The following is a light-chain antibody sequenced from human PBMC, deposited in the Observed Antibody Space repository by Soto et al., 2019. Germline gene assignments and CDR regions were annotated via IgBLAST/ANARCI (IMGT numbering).Light chain of an antibody. Sequence: DIVMTQSPDSLAVSLGERATINCKSSQSILYSSNNKNYLSWYQQKPGQPPKLLIYWASTRKSGVPDRFSGSGSGTDFTLTISSLQAEDVAVYYCQQYYSTPLTFGGGTTVDIK. J-gene: IGKJ4*01. CDR2: WAS. V-gene: IGKV4-1*01. CDR3: QQYYSTPLT. CDR1: QSILYSSNNKNY.